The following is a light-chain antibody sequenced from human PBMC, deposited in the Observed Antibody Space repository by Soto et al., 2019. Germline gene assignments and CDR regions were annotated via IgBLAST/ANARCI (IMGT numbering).Light chain of an antibody. J-gene: IGLJ1*01. CDR2: GSD. CDR3: AAWGDSMNGYV. Sequence: QSVLTQPPSASRTPGQRVTISCSGNSSNIGSKTVNWYQQLPGTAPRLLIYGSDQRPSGVPDRFSGSKSGTSASPAISRLESEDEADYYCAAWGDSMNGYVFGTGTKVTVL. V-gene: IGLV1-44*01. CDR1: SSNIGSKT.